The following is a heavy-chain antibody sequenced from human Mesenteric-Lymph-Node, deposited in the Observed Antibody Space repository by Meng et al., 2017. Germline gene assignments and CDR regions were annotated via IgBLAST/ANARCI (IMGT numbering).Heavy chain of an antibody. CDR3: ARAGIHSGSYYPLDY. Sequence: SETLSLTCTVSGDSISPYYWNWIRQPAGKGLEWIGRIYTSGSTNYNPSLKSRVTVSVDTSKNQFSLKLSSVTAADTALYYCARAGIHSGSYYPLDYWGQGRLVTVSS. CDR2: IYTSGST. D-gene: IGHD1-26*01. J-gene: IGHJ4*02. V-gene: IGHV4-4*07. CDR1: GDSISPYY.